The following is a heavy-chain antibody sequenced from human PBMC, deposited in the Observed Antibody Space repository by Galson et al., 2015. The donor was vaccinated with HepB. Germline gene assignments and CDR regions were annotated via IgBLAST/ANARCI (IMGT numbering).Heavy chain of an antibody. CDR3: ARDSPHFDY. CDR2: IKQDGSEK. CDR1: GFTFGDYA. V-gene: IGHV3-7*03. Sequence: SLRLSCAASGFTFGDYAMSWFRQAPGKGLEWVANIKQDGSEKYYVDSVKGRFTISRDNAKNSLYLQMNSLRAEDTAVYYCARDSPHFDYWGQGTLVTVSS. J-gene: IGHJ4*02.